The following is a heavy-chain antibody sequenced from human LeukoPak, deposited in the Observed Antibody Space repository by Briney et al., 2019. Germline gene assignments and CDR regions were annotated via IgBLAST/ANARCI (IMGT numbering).Heavy chain of an antibody. CDR1: GGSISSDTYY. CDR2: IYYSGST. CDR3: ARTVPAAIGYYFDY. D-gene: IGHD2-2*02. J-gene: IGHJ4*02. Sequence: SETLSLTCTVSGGSISSDTYYWSWIRQPPGKGLEWIGYIYYSGSTNYNPSLKSRVTISVDTSKNQFSLKLSSVTAADTAVYYCARTVPAAIGYYFDYWGQGTLVTVSS. V-gene: IGHV4-61*01.